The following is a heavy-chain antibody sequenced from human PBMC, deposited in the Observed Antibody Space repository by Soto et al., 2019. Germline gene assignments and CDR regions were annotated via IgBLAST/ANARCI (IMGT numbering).Heavy chain of an antibody. CDR3: ADLSLRYCITTNCPPDY. J-gene: IGHJ4*02. CDR1: GGSFNTYA. Sequence: QVQLVQSGAEVKKPGSSVRVSCKASGGSFNTYAISWVRQAPGLGLEWMGGIIPVFGRVTYAQKFQGRVTITADHSPSXXYMELSRLRSDDTAIYYCADLSLRYCITTNCPPDYWGQGTLVTVSS. V-gene: IGHV1-69*12. CDR2: IIPVFGRV. D-gene: IGHD2-2*01.